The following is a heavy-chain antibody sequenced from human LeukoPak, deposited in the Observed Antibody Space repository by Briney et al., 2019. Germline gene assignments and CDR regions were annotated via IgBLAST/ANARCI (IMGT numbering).Heavy chain of an antibody. V-gene: IGHV4-4*07. D-gene: IGHD4-17*01. CDR2: IYTSGST. CDR3: ASYGDSYEDAFDI. Sequence: SETLSLTCTVSGGSISSYYWSWIRQPTGKGLEWIGRIYTSGSTNYNPSLKSRVTMSVDTSKNQFSLKLSSVTAADTAVYYCASYGDSYEDAFDIWGQGTMVTVSS. J-gene: IGHJ3*02. CDR1: GGSISSYY.